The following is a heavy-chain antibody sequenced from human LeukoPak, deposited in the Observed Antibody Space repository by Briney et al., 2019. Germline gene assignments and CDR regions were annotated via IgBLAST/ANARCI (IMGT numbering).Heavy chain of an antibody. CDR2: ISKSGDTM. D-gene: IGHD6-13*01. CDR3: ARLEGGSSWYDY. J-gene: IGHJ4*02. Sequence: PGGSLRLSCAASGFTFSDYYMSWFRQAPGKGLECISYISKSGDTMYYADSVKGRFTISRDNAKNSLYLQMNSLRAEDTAVYYCARLEGGSSWYDYWGQGTLVTVSS. V-gene: IGHV3-11*01. CDR1: GFTFSDYY.